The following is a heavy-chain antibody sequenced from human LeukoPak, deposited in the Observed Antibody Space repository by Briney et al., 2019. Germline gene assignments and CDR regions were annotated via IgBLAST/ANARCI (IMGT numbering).Heavy chain of an antibody. CDR2: MNPNSGNT. CDR3: ARGFRVLRCLEWYVYFDY. J-gene: IGHJ4*02. D-gene: IGHD3-3*01. CDR1: GYTFTSYD. Sequence: ASVKVSCKASGYTFTSYDINWVRQATGQGLEWMGWMNPNSGNTGYAQKFQGRVTMTRNTSISTAYVELSSLRSEDTAVYYCARGFRVLRCLEWYVYFDYWGQGTLVTVSS. V-gene: IGHV1-8*01.